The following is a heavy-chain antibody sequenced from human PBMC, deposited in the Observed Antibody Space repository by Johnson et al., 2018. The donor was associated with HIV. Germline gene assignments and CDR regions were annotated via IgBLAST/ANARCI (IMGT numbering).Heavy chain of an antibody. CDR2: ISYDGSNK. J-gene: IGHJ3*02. D-gene: IGHD2-15*01. Sequence: QVQLVEYGGAVVQPGGSLRLSCAASGFTFSSYGMHWVRQAPGKGLEWVAVISYDGSNKYYADSVTGRFTISRDNSKNTLYLQMNSLRPEDTAVYYCARLQSGVADVAFDIWGQWTTVTVSS. CDR3: ARLQSGVADVAFDI. CDR1: GFTFSSYG. V-gene: IGHV3-30*03.